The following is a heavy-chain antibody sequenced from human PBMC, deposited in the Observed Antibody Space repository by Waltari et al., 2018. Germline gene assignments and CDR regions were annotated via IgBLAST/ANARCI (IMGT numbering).Heavy chain of an antibody. J-gene: IGHJ6*02. CDR1: GNRFTNYA. V-gene: IGHV1-18*01. Sequence: QVQLVQSGGEVKKPEASVKVSCTASGNRFTNYAISWVRQAPGHGLEWMGWIRADTGNTIYAQNLQGRVTLTADTSSSTADMELRSLRSDDTAVYYCARPSLGQYYFYGMEVWGQGTTVTVSS. CDR2: IRADTGNT. CDR3: ARPSLGQYYFYGMEV. D-gene: IGHD1-26*01.